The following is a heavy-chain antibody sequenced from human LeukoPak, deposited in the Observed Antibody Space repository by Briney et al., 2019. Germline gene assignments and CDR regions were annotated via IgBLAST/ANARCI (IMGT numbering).Heavy chain of an antibody. CDR1: GDSVRSSSHY. CDR2: VYYGGTT. V-gene: IGHV4-39*07. J-gene: IGHJ6*04. CDR3: ARRGLTGEPR. D-gene: IGHD1-14*01. Sequence: SETLSLTCTVSGDSVRSSSHYWVWIRQPPGKGLEWIGSVYYGGTTYNAPSFTGRVTVSVDMSMNQFSLKLNSVTAADTAIYFCARRGLTGEPRWGKGATITVSS.